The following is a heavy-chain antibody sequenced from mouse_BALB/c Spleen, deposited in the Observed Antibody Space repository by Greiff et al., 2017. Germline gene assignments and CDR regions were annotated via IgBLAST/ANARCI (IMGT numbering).Heavy chain of an antibody. J-gene: IGHJ3*01. CDR3: TRPNGNYEDWFAY. CDR2: INPSNGGT. D-gene: IGHD2-1*01. CDR1: GYTFTSYY. V-gene: IGHV1S81*02. Sequence: QVQLKESGAELVKPGASVKLSCKASGYTFTSYYMYWVKQRPGQGLEWIGEINPSNGGTNFNEKFKSKATLTVDKSSSTAYMQLSSLTSEDSAVYYCTRPNGNYEDWFAYWGQGTLVTVSA.